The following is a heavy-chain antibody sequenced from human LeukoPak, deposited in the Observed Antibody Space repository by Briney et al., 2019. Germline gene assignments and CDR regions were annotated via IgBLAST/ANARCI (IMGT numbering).Heavy chain of an antibody. V-gene: IGHV4-31*03. D-gene: IGHD3-10*01. Sequence: SETLSLTCTVSGGSISSGGYYWSWIRQHPGKGLEWIGYIYYSGSTYYNPSLKSRVTISVDTSKNQFSLKLSSVTAADTAVYYCARGLRNTMVRGVILQGWGQGTLVTVSS. CDR3: ARGLRNTMVRGVILQG. J-gene: IGHJ4*02. CDR2: IYYSGST. CDR1: GGSISSGGYY.